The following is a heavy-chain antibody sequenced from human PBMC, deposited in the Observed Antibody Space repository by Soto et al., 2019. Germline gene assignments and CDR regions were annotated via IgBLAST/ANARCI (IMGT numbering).Heavy chain of an antibody. CDR2: ISSSGTTI. V-gene: IGHV3-48*03. Sequence: GGSLRLSCAASGFTFSTYEMNWVRQAPGKGLEWVSYISSSGTTIYYADSVKGRFTISRDNAKKSLYLQMNSLRAEDTAVYYCAKSGGEYQLLIRYYFDYWGQGTLVTVSS. CDR3: AKSGGEYQLLIRYYFDY. D-gene: IGHD2-2*01. J-gene: IGHJ4*02. CDR1: GFTFSTYE.